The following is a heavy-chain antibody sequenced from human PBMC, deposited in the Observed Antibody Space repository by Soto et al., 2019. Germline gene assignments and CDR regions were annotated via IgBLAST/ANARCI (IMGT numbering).Heavy chain of an antibody. CDR2: IYYSGST. CDR3: ARQGLWFGELPGPSWYDP. D-gene: IGHD3-10*01. Sequence: PSETLSLTCTVSGGSISSSSYYWGWIRQPPGKGLEWIGSIYYSGSTYYNPSLKSRVTISVDTSKNQFSLKLSSVTAADTAVYYCARQGLWFGELPGPSWYDPWGQGTLVTVSS. J-gene: IGHJ5*02. V-gene: IGHV4-39*01. CDR1: GGSISSSSYY.